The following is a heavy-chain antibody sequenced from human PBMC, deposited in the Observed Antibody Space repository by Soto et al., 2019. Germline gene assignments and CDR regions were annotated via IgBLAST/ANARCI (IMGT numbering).Heavy chain of an antibody. CDR3: ARFVRHQLPAMDY. CDR2: MNPSSGYT. D-gene: IGHD2-2*01. J-gene: IGHJ4*02. V-gene: IGHV1-8*01. Sequence: QVKLVQSGAEVKKPGASVRVSCKASGYTFTDYDINWVRQATGQGLEWMGWMNPSSGYTGYAQKFQGRVTMTWDTSISTAYMELSSLTSADTAVYYCARFVRHQLPAMDYWGQGALVTVSS. CDR1: GYTFTDYD.